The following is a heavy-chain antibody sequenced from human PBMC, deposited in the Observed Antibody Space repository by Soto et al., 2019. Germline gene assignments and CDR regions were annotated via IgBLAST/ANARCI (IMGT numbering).Heavy chain of an antibody. Sequence: PSETLSLTCTVSGGSVSSGSYYWSWIRQPPGKGLEWIGYIYYSGSTNYNPSLKSRVTISVDTSKNQFSLKLSSVTAADTAVYYCATAYYYDSSGSDYWGQGTLVTVSS. J-gene: IGHJ4*02. V-gene: IGHV4-61*01. CDR3: ATAYYYDSSGSDY. D-gene: IGHD3-22*01. CDR2: IYYSGST. CDR1: GGSVSSGSYY.